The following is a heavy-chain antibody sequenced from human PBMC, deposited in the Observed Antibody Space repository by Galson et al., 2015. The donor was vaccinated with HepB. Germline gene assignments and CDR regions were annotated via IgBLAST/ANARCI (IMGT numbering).Heavy chain of an antibody. CDR3: AQALGEVDPFYQ. V-gene: IGHV3-23*01. Sequence: SLRLSCAASGFTFSDYAMSWVRQPPGKGLEWVSAISRSGDRTYYADSVRGRFTISRDNSKNTVSLQMNSLSVEDTAIYFCAQALGEVDPFYQWGQGTLVTVSP. J-gene: IGHJ1*01. CDR2: ISRSGDRT. D-gene: IGHD1-26*01. CDR1: GFTFSDYA.